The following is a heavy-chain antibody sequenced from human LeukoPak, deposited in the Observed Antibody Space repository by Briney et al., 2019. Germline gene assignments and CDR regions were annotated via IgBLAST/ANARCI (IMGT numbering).Heavy chain of an antibody. CDR3: ARGLRSSY. CDR2: INHSGST. Sequence: SETLSLTCAVYGGSFRGYYWSWIRQPPGKGLELIGEINHSGSTNYNPSLKSRVTISVDTSKNQFSLKLSSVTAADTAVYCCARGLRSSYWGQGTLVTVSS. V-gene: IGHV4-34*01. D-gene: IGHD4-17*01. CDR1: GGSFRGYY. J-gene: IGHJ4*02.